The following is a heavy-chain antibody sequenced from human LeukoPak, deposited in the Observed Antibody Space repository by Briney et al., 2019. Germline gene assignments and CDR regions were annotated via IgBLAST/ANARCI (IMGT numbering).Heavy chain of an antibody. CDR3: AVRNRSSWSPFDF. CDR1: GYTFTNYG. J-gene: IGHJ4*02. V-gene: IGHV1-18*01. D-gene: IGHD6-13*01. CDR2: ISAYNGDT. Sequence: ASVKVSCKASGYTFTNYGISWVRQASGQGLEWMGWISAYNGDTNYAQKLQGRVTMTTDTSTSTAYMDLRSLRSDDTAVYYCAVRNRSSWSPFDFWGQGTLVTVSS.